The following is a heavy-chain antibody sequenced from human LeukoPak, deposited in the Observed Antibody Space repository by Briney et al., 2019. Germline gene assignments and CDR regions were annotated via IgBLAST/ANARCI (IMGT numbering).Heavy chain of an antibody. J-gene: IGHJ4*02. CDR2: IYWNDDK. CDR3: AHRPWREQRLPFDY. D-gene: IGHD6-25*01. CDR1: GFSLSTSGVG. V-gene: IGHV2-5*01. Sequence: SGPTLVNPTQTLTLTCTFSGFSLSTSGVGVGWIRQPPGKALECLALIYWNDDKRYSPSLKSRLTITKDTSKNQVVLTMTNMDPVDTATYYCAHRPWREQRLPFDYWGQGTLVTVSS.